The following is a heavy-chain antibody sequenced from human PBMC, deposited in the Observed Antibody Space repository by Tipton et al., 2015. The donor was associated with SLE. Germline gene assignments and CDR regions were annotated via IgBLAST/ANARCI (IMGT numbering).Heavy chain of an antibody. J-gene: IGHJ4*02. V-gene: IGHV3-48*03. Sequence: SLRLSCAASGFTFSSYEMNWVRQAPGKGLEWVSYISSSGSTIYYANSVKGRFTISRDNAKNSLYLKMNSLGTEDTAVYYCARDSRGDYWGQGTLVTVSS. CDR2: ISSSGSTI. CDR1: GFTFSSYE. CDR3: ARDSRGDY.